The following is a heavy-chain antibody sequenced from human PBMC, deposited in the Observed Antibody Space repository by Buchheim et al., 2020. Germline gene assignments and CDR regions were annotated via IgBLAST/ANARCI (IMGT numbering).Heavy chain of an antibody. Sequence: EVQLVESGGGLVQPGGSLRLSCAASGFTFSSYSMNWVRQAPGKGLEWVSYISSSSSTIYYADSVKGRFTISSDNAKHSLYLQMNSLRAEDTAVYYCAVMTLVRQYYYDSSGYPDFDYWGQGTL. CDR3: AVMTLVRQYYYDSSGYPDFDY. J-gene: IGHJ4*02. D-gene: IGHD3-22*01. CDR1: GFTFSSYS. V-gene: IGHV3-48*01. CDR2: ISSSSSTI.